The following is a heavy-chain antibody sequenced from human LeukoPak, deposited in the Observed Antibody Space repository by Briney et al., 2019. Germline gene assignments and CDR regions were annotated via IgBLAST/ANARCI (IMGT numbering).Heavy chain of an antibody. CDR2: ISSSGSYI. CDR3: ARSSVAGLDY. J-gene: IGHJ4*02. D-gene: IGHD6-19*01. Sequence: GGSLRLSCAASGFTFSSYSMNWVRQAPGKGLEWVSSISSSGSYIYYADSVKGRFTISRDNAKNSLYLQMNSLRAEDTAVYYCARSSVAGLDYWGQGTLVTVSS. V-gene: IGHV3-21*01. CDR1: GFTFSSYS.